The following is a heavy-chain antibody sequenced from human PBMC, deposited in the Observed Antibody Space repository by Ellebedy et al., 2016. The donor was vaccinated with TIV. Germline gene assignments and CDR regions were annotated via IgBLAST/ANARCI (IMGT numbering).Heavy chain of an antibody. Sequence: MPSETLSLTCTLSGGSISSSSYYWGWIRQPPGKGLEWIGSIYYSGSTYYNPSLKSRVTISVDTSKNQFSLKLSSVTAADTAVYYCARLGGQQLSRCYFDYWGQGTLVTVSS. CDR3: ARLGGQQLSRCYFDY. D-gene: IGHD6-13*01. J-gene: IGHJ4*02. CDR1: GGSISSSSYY. CDR2: IYYSGST. V-gene: IGHV4-39*01.